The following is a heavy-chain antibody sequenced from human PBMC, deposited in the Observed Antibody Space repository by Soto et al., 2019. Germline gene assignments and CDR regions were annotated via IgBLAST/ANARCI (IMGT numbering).Heavy chain of an antibody. CDR3: ATRYSYVHF. Sequence: GASVKVSCKSSGYAFTGYYIHWVRQAPGQGLEWMGWINPNSGDTNYAQKFQGRVTMTRDTSFSTAYMELSSLRSDDTAVYYCATRYSYVHFWGQGTLVTVP. CDR2: INPNSGDT. J-gene: IGHJ4*02. CDR1: GYAFTGYY. D-gene: IGHD5-18*01. V-gene: IGHV1-2*02.